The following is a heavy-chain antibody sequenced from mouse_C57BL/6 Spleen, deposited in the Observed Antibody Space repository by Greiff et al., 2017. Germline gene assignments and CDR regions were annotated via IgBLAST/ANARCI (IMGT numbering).Heavy chain of an antibody. Sequence: QVQLQQPGAELVRPGSSVKLSCKASGYTFTSYWMHWVKQRPIQGLEWIGNIDPSDSETHYNQKFKDKATLTVDKSSSTAYMQLSSLTSEDSAVYSCAKDGYYDRYFDVWGTVTTVTVSS. CDR1: GYTFTSYW. J-gene: IGHJ1*03. CDR3: AKDGYYDRYFDV. V-gene: IGHV1-52*01. CDR2: IDPSDSET. D-gene: IGHD2-3*01.